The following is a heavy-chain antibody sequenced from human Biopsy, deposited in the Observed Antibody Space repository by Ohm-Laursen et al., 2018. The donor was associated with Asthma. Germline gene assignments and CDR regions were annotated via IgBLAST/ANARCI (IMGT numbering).Heavy chain of an antibody. V-gene: IGHV4-39*01. CDR1: GGTLSSSSYD. Sequence: TLSLTCAVSGGTLSSSSYDWGWIRQPPGKGLEWIGSISYTGSTSYNACLKSRVTISVAASKNQFSLNLDSVTAADTALYYCARHWNWGSFFDFWGQGSLVTVS. CDR3: ARHWNWGSFFDF. J-gene: IGHJ4*02. D-gene: IGHD7-27*01. CDR2: ISYTGST.